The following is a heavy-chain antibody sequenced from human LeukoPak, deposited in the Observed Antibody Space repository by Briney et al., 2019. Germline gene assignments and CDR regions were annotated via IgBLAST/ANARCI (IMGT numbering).Heavy chain of an antibody. Sequence: ASVTVSCKASGGTFSSYTISWVRQAPGKGLEWMGRIIPILGIANYAQKFQGRVTITADKSTSTAYMELSSLRSEDTAVYYCARGDPGRYYYYGMDVWGQGTTVTVSS. CDR2: IIPILGIA. CDR3: ARGDPGRYYYYGMDV. CDR1: GGTFSSYT. J-gene: IGHJ6*02. V-gene: IGHV1-69*02.